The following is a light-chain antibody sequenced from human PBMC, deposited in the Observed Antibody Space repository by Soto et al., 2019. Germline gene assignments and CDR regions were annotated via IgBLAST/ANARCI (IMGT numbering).Light chain of an antibody. CDR2: GAS. J-gene: IGKJ1*01. Sequence: EIVLTKSPGTLSLSPGERATLSCRASQRITNNFLAWFQQKPGLAPRLLIHGASSRATGIPDRFSGSGSGTDFTLTISRLEPEDFAVYYCQQYGSSPQTFGQGTKVDIK. CDR1: QRITNNF. V-gene: IGKV3-20*01. CDR3: QQYGSSPQT.